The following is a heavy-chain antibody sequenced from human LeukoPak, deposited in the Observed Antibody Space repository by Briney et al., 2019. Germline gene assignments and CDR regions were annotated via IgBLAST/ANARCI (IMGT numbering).Heavy chain of an antibody. V-gene: IGHV3-23*01. Sequence: GGSLRPSCAASGFTFSSYAMSWVRQAPGKGLEWVSGISTSGGSTYYTDSVKGRFTISRDNSKKTLYLQMNSLRAEDTAVYYCAKDPFVFESGSYLIDYWGQGTLVTVSS. CDR2: ISTSGGST. CDR1: GFTFSSYA. J-gene: IGHJ4*02. CDR3: AKDPFVFESGSYLIDY. D-gene: IGHD1-26*01.